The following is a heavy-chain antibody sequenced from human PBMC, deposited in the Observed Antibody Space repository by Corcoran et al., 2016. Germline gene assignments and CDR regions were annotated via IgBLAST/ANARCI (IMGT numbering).Heavy chain of an antibody. V-gene: IGHV3-53*01. CDR3: AREETAVAGAFDY. CDR1: GFTVSSNY. D-gene: IGHD6-19*01. J-gene: IGHJ4*02. Sequence: EVQLGESGGGLIQPGGSLRLSCAAPGFTVSSNYMSWVRQAPGKGLEWVSVIYSGGSTYYADSVKCRFTISRDNSKNTLYLQMNSLRAEDTAVYYCAREETAVAGAFDYWGQGTLVTVSS. CDR2: IYSGGST.